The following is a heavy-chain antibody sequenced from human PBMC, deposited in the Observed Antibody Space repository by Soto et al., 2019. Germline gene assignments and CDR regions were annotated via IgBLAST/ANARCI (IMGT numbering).Heavy chain of an antibody. CDR3: AQDLSPYCSSTSCYSFDL. V-gene: IGHV3-9*01. CDR1: GFTFDDYA. Sequence: EVQLVESGGGLVQPGRSLRLSCAASGFTFDDYAMHWVRQAPGKGLEWASGISWNSGSIGYADSVKGRFTIHRDNAKNSLYLQMNSLRAEVTALYCCAQDLSPYCSSTSCYSFDLWGRGTLVTVSS. J-gene: IGHJ2*01. CDR2: ISWNSGSI. D-gene: IGHD2-2*01.